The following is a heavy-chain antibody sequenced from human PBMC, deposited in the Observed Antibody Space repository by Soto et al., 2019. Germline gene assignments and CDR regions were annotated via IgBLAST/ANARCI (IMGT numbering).Heavy chain of an antibody. V-gene: IGHV3-23*01. CDR1: GFTFSSYA. CDR2: ISGSGGST. J-gene: IGHJ5*02. Sequence: SLRLSCAASGFTFSSYAMSWVRQAPGKGLEWVSAISGSGGSTYYADSVKGRFTISRDNSKNTLYLQMNSLRAEDTAVYYCAKDQMIAVAAFTGYNWFDLWGQGTLVTVSS. D-gene: IGHD6-19*01. CDR3: AKDQMIAVAAFTGYNWFDL.